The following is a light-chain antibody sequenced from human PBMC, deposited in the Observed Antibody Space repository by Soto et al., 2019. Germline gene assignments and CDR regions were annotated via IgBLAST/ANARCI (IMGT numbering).Light chain of an antibody. Sequence: EIVLTQSPGTLSLSAGERATLSCRASQSVSSRHFAWYQQKPGQAPRLLIYGESNRATDIPDRFSASGSEPDFTVTISIPERVDSAVVYCHQKGDSPITFGHGTKLEIK. CDR3: HQKGDSPIT. J-gene: IGKJ2*01. CDR1: QSVSSRH. CDR2: GES. V-gene: IGKV3-20*01.